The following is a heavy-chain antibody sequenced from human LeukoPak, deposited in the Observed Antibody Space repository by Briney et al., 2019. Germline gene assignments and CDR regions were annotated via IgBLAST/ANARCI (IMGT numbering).Heavy chain of an antibody. CDR2: IIPIFGTA. Sequence: SVKVSCKASGGTFSSYAISWVRQAPGQGLEWMGGIIPIFGTANYAQKFQGRVTITADESTSTAYMELSSLRSEDTAAYYCARASMISARLSSYYFDYRGQGTLVTVSS. V-gene: IGHV1-69*13. J-gene: IGHJ4*02. CDR1: GGTFSSYA. CDR3: ARASMISARLSSYYFDY. D-gene: IGHD6-6*01.